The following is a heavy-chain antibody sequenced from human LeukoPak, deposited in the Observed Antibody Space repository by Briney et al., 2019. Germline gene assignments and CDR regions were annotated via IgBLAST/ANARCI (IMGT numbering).Heavy chain of an antibody. CDR2: MYYSGST. Sequence: SETLSLTCTVSGGSISSSTYYWGWIRQPPGKGLEWIGSMYYSGSTYYNPSLKSRVTISVDTSKNQFSLKLSSVTAADTAVYYCASSSITYSGSYWFDYWGQGTLVTVSS. CDR3: ASSSITYSGSYWFDY. J-gene: IGHJ4*02. V-gene: IGHV4-39*01. D-gene: IGHD1-26*01. CDR1: GGSISSSTYY.